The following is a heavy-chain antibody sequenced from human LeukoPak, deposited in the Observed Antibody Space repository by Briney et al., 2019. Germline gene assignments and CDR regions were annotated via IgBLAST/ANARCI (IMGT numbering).Heavy chain of an antibody. D-gene: IGHD6-6*01. CDR1: GGSISSRSYY. Sequence: SETLSLTCTVSGGSISSRSYYWGWIRQPPGKGLEWIGKISDSGNTYYSPSLRSRVTISIDMSKNQFSLKLSSVTAADTAVYYCARGRTYRSSSWFDPWGQGTLVTVSS. V-gene: IGHV4-39*07. CDR3: ARGRTYRSSSWFDP. J-gene: IGHJ5*02. CDR2: ISDSGNT.